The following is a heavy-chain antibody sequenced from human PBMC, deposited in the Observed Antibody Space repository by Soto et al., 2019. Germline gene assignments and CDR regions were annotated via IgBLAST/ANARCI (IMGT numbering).Heavy chain of an antibody. D-gene: IGHD2-15*01. V-gene: IGHV1-8*02. CDR3: VRNKVQWDSRGNEYYYGMDV. J-gene: IGHJ6*02. Sequence: QVQLVQSGAEVKKPGASVKVSCKASGYTFTSYEISWVRQATGQGLEWMGWMNPTSDNTDYAQKFQGRVTMTKNTSISTAYMELNSLRSEDTAMYYCVRNKVQWDSRGNEYYYGMDVWGQGTTVTVSS. CDR1: GYTFTSYE. CDR2: MNPTSDNT.